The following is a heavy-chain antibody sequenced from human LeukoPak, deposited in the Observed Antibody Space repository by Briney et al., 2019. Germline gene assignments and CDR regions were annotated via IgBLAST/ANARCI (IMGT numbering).Heavy chain of an antibody. CDR2: INTDGSST. Sequence: GGSLRLSCSPSGFTLSNYWIHWVRQAPGKGLVWVSRINTDGSSTNYADSVRGRFTVSRDNAKNTLYLQMNSLRVEDTAVYYCARVIGWDEPFDLWGHGTLVTVSS. CDR3: ARVIGWDEPFDL. J-gene: IGHJ3*01. V-gene: IGHV3-74*01. CDR1: GFTLSNYW. D-gene: IGHD1-26*01.